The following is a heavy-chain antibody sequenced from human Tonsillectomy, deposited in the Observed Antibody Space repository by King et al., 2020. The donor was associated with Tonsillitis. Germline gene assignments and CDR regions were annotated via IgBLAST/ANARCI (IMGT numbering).Heavy chain of an antibody. CDR2: ISAFNGNT. J-gene: IGHJ5*02. CDR1: GYTFSNYG. V-gene: IGHV1-18*01. CDR3: ARDSTLPTYYYDRSGSLEYDP. D-gene: IGHD3-22*01. Sequence: QLVQSGPEVKKPGASVKVSCKASGYTFSNYGISWVRQAPGQGLEWMGWISAFNGNTNYAQKLQGRVTMTTDTSTSTAYMELRSLRSDDTAVYYCARDSTLPTYYYDRSGSLEYDPWGQGTLVTVSS.